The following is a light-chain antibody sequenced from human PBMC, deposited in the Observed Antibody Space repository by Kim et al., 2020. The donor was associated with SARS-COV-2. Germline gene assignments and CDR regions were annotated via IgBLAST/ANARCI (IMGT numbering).Light chain of an antibody. CDR3: QSYDTANVL. CDR1: TAGIAGNR. V-gene: IGLV6-57*03. CDR2: EDN. Sequence: GKAVSISCTRNTAGIAGNRVQCSQQRPGSAPTTVTYEDNQRPSGIPDRFSGSIDNASNSASLSISGLKTEDEADYSCQSYDTANVLFGGGTQLTVL. J-gene: IGLJ3*02.